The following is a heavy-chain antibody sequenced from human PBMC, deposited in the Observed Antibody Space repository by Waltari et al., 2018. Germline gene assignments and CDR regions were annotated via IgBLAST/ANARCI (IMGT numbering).Heavy chain of an antibody. CDR1: GYTFTDYY. V-gene: IGHV1-69-2*01. CDR2: VDPEDSET. CDR3: ATESRGSGYLHGDD. J-gene: IGHJ4*02. Sequence: EVKLVQSGAEVKKPGATVKISCKVSGYTFTDYYMHWVQQAPGKGLEWMGLVDPEDSETRYAEKLQGRVTITADTSTDTADMELSSLRSEDSDVYYCATESRGSGYLHGDDWGKGTLVTVSS. D-gene: IGHD3-22*01.